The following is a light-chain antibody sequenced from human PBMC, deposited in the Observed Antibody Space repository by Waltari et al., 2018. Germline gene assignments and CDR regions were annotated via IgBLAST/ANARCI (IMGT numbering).Light chain of an antibody. CDR1: MSNIGDNT. V-gene: IGLV1-44*01. CDR2: SHN. CDR3: SAWDDRLNGYV. J-gene: IGLJ1*01. Sequence: QSVLTQPPSASGTPGPRVTIPCYGGMSNIGDNTSTWYQQVPGTAPKLLIYSHNQRPSGVPHRFSGSISGTSASLAISGLQAEDEADYYCSAWDDRLNGYVFGTGTKVTVL.